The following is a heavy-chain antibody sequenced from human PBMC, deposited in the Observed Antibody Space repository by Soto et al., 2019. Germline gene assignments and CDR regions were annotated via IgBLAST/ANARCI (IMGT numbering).Heavy chain of an antibody. D-gene: IGHD6-13*01. Sequence: ASVKASCNTSGYTFTSYDINCVRQATGQGLEWMGWMNPNSGNTGYAQKFQGRVTMTRNTSISTAYMELSSLRSEDTAVYYCASGIAAAEGAFDIWGQGTMVTVSS. V-gene: IGHV1-8*02. CDR3: ASGIAAAEGAFDI. CDR1: GYTFTSYD. J-gene: IGHJ3*02. CDR2: MNPNSGNT.